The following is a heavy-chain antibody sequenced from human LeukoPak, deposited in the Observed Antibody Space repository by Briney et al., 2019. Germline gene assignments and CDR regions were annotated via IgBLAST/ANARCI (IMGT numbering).Heavy chain of an antibody. Sequence: GRSLRLSCAASGFTFSSYGMHWVRQAPGKGLEWVAVISYDGSNKYYADSVKGRFTISRDNSKNTLYLQMNSLRAEDTAVYYCAKELGGYCSSTSCYDFGYWGQGTLVTVSS. V-gene: IGHV3-30*18. CDR2: ISYDGSNK. J-gene: IGHJ4*02. CDR3: AKELGGYCSSTSCYDFGY. CDR1: GFTFSSYG. D-gene: IGHD2-2*01.